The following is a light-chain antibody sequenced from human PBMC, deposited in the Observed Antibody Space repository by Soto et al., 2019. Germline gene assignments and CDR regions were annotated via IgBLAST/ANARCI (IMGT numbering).Light chain of an antibody. Sequence: QSVLTQPASVSGSPGQSITISCTGTSNDVGAYNSVSWYQQYPGNAPKLMIYEVSNRPSGVSNRFSGSKSANTASLTISGLQAEDDADYYCSSYTITSTWVFGGGTKLTVL. CDR2: EVS. V-gene: IGLV2-14*01. CDR1: SNDVGAYNS. CDR3: SSYTITSTWV. J-gene: IGLJ3*02.